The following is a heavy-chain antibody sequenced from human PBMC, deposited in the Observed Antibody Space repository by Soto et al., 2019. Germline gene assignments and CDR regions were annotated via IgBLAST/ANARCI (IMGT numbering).Heavy chain of an antibody. J-gene: IGHJ4*02. CDR2: ISWNSGSI. Sequence: EVQLVESGGGLVQPGRSLRLSCAASGFTFDDYAMHWVRQAPGKGLEWVSGISWNSGSIGYAESVKGRLTISRDNAKNSLYLQRNSRRAEDTALYYCAIDISSGSYYYYFDYWGQGTLVTVSS. CDR1: GFTFDDYA. D-gene: IGHD3-10*01. V-gene: IGHV3-9*01. CDR3: AIDISSGSYYYYFDY.